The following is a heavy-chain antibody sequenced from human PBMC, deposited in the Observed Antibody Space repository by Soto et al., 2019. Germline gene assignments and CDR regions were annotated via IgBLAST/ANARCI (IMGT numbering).Heavy chain of an antibody. CDR3: ARMPPRSSWYNLANYYYYYMDV. V-gene: IGHV4-34*01. CDR2: INHSGST. D-gene: IGHD6-13*01. Sequence: SETLSLTCAVYGGSFSGYYWSWIRQPPGKGLEWIGEINHSGSTNYNPSLKSRVTISVDTSKNQFSLKLSSVTAADTAVYYCARMPPRSSWYNLANYYYYYMDVWGKGTTVTVSS. CDR1: GGSFSGYY. J-gene: IGHJ6*03.